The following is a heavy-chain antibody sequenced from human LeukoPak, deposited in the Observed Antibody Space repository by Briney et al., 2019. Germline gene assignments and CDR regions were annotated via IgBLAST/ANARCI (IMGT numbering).Heavy chain of an antibody. CDR2: INHRGTT. J-gene: IGHJ5*02. V-gene: IGHV4-34*01. D-gene: IGHD2-2*01. Sequence: SETLSLTCAVSGESFGHYYWSWLRQTPGKGLEWIGEINHRGTTNYNPSLKSRVAISIDTSRNQFSLQVTSVTAADTAVSYCARGAFHTSSVWFDPWGQGTLVTVSS. CDR1: GESFGHYY. CDR3: ARGAFHTSSVWFDP.